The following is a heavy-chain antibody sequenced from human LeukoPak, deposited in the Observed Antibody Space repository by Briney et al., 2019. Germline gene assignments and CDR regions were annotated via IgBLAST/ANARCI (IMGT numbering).Heavy chain of an antibody. V-gene: IGHV4-39*07. Sequence: SETLSLTCTVSGGSISSSSYYWGWIRQPPGKGLEWIGSIYYSGSTYYNPSLKSRVTISVDTSKNQFSLKLSSVTAADTAVYYCARDRRYCSSTSCYFGMDVWGQGTTVTVSS. D-gene: IGHD2-2*01. J-gene: IGHJ6*02. CDR3: ARDRRYCSSTSCYFGMDV. CDR2: IYYSGST. CDR1: GGSISSSSYY.